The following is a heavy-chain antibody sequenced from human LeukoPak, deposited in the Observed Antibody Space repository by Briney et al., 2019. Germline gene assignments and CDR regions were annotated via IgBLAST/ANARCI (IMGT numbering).Heavy chain of an antibody. J-gene: IGHJ4*02. V-gene: IGHV3-20*04. Sequence: SGGSLRLSCAASGFTFDDYGMSWVRHAPGKGLEWVSGINWNGGSTGYADSVKGRFTISRDNAKNSLYLQMNSLRAEDTALYYCARVMQYYYDSSGYPGGFDYWGQGTLVTVSS. CDR3: ARVMQYYYDSSGYPGGFDY. D-gene: IGHD3-22*01. CDR1: GFTFDDYG. CDR2: INWNGGST.